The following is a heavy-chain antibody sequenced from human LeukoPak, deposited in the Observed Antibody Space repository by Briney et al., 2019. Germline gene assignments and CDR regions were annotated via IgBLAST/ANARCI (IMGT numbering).Heavy chain of an antibody. D-gene: IGHD3-10*01. CDR1: GGSFSCYY. Sequence: SETLSLTCAVYGGSFSCYYWSWIRQPPGKGLAWIGEINHSGSTNYNPSLKRRVTISVDTSKNQFSLKLSSVTAADTAVYYCARMGGRITMVRGADPWGQGTLVTVSS. CDR3: ARMGGRITMVRGADP. V-gene: IGHV4-34*01. J-gene: IGHJ5*02. CDR2: INHSGST.